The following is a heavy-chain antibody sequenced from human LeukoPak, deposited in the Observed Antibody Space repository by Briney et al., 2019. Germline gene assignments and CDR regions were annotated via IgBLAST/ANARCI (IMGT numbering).Heavy chain of an antibody. Sequence: SETLSLTCTVSGGSISSGGYYWSWIRQHPGKGLEWIGCIYYSGSTYYNPSLKSRVTISVDTSKNQFSLKLSSVTAADTAVYYCASTLVRRRFLEWLLLGIDYWGQGTLVTVSS. V-gene: IGHV4-31*03. CDR3: ASTLVRRRFLEWLLLGIDY. CDR1: GGSISSGGYY. J-gene: IGHJ4*02. CDR2: IYYSGST. D-gene: IGHD3-3*01.